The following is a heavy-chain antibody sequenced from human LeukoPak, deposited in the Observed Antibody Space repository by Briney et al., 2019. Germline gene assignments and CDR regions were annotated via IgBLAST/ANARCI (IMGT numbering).Heavy chain of an antibody. V-gene: IGHV3-48*03. D-gene: IGHD3-22*01. CDR3: ARDGHYYDSSGSDFDY. CDR2: ISSSGSTI. Sequence: GGSLRLSCAASGFTFSSYEMNWVRQAPGKGLEWVSYISSSGSTIYYADSVKGRFTISRDNAKNSLYLQMNSLRAEDTAVYYCARDGHYYDSSGSDFDYWGQGTLVTVSS. CDR1: GFTFSSYE. J-gene: IGHJ4*02.